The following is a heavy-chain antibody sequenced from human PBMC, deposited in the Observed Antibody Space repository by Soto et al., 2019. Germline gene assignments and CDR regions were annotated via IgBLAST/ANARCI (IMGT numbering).Heavy chain of an antibody. Sequence: QVQLQESGPGLVKPSQTLSVICSVSGGSINSVDYYWAWIRQTPGKGLEWIGYTSYFGTTDYMPSLRSRVTMSVDTSKNQFSLRLSSVTAADTALYYCARVQRDTAMRHFDYWGHRTLVIVSS. V-gene: IGHV4-30-4*01. J-gene: IGHJ4*01. CDR3: ARVQRDTAMRHFDY. D-gene: IGHD5-18*01. CDR1: GGSINSVDYY. CDR2: TSYFGTT.